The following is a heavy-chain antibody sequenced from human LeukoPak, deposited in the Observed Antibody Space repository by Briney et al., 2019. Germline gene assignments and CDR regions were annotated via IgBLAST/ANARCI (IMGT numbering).Heavy chain of an antibody. Sequence: ASVKASCKASGYTFTSYGISWVRQAPGHGLEWMGWINPNSGGTNYAQKFQGRVTMTRDTSISTAYMELSRLRSDDTAVYYCARDSSYCSSTSCYQNFDYWGQGTLVTVSS. CDR3: ARDSSYCSSTSCYQNFDY. CDR2: INPNSGGT. D-gene: IGHD2-2*01. J-gene: IGHJ4*02. V-gene: IGHV1-2*02. CDR1: GYTFTSYG.